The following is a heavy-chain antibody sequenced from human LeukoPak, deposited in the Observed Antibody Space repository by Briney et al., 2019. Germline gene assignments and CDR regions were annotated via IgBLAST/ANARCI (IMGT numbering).Heavy chain of an antibody. J-gene: IGHJ4*02. CDR3: ARGDGGYSY. CDR1: GGSFSGYY. V-gene: IGHV4-34*01. CDR2: INHSGST. Sequence: SETLSLTCAVYGGSFSGYYWSWIRQPPGKGLEWIGEINHSGSTNYNPSLKSRVTISVDTSKNQFSLKLSSVTAADTAVYYCARGDGGYSYWGQGTLVTVSS. D-gene: IGHD1-1*01.